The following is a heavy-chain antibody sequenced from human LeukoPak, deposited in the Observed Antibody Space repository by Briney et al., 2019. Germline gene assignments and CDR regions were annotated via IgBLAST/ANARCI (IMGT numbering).Heavy chain of an antibody. V-gene: IGHV3-23*01. J-gene: IGHJ4*02. Sequence: GGSLRLSCAASGFTFSSYAERWVRQAPGKGLEWVSAISGSGGSTYYADSVKGRFTISRDNSKNTLDLQMNSLRAEDTAVYYCAKDSEWELYFDYWGQGTLVTVSS. CDR2: ISGSGGST. D-gene: IGHD1-26*01. CDR3: AKDSEWELYFDY. CDR1: GFTFSSYA.